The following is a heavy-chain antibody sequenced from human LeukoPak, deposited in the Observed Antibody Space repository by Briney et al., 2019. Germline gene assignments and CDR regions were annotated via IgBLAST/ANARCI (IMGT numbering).Heavy chain of an antibody. V-gene: IGHV4-59*01. CDR1: GGSISSYY. CDR2: IYYSGST. D-gene: IGHD3-10*01. J-gene: IGHJ4*02. CDR3: ARVSYGSGSYY. Sequence: SETLSLTCTVSGGSISSYYRSWIRQPPGKGLEWIGYIYYSGSTNYNPSLKSRVTISVDTSKNQFSLKLSSVTAADTAVYYCARVSYGSGSYYWGQGTLVTVSS.